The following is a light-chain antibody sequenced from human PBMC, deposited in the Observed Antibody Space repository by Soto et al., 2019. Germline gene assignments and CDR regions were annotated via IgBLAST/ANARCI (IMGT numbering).Light chain of an antibody. CDR1: MDYSGTYEY. J-gene: IGLJ1*01. V-gene: IGLV2-14*01. CDR3: SSYTSGSTLPWV. CDR2: GVY. Sequence: QSVLTQPASVSWSAGQSISSAWTWSMDYSGTYEYISWHQHHPGKAPKLIIFGVYDRPSGVSDRFSGSKSGNTASLTIFGLQLEDEAVYYCSSYTSGSTLPWVFGTGTKVTVL.